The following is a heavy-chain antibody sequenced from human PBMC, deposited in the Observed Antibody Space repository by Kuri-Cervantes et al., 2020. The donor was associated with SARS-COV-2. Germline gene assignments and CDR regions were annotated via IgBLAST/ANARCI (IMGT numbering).Heavy chain of an antibody. Sequence: SETLSLTCSVSGDSLSRGGHYWTGIRQHPGKGLEWIGYIYYSGRTYYNPSLQSRLTISLDTSQNQFSLKLSPVTAADTAVYYCARSFGTAAGQLDYWGQGTLVTVSS. CDR3: ARSFGTAAGQLDY. CDR2: IYYSGRT. D-gene: IGHD6-13*01. CDR1: GDSLSRGGHY. V-gene: IGHV4-31*03. J-gene: IGHJ4*02.